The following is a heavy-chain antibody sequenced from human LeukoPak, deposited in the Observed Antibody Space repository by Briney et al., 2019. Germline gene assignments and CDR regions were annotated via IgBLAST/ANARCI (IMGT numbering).Heavy chain of an antibody. Sequence: PSETLSLTCTVSGVPIRSGRYSWHWLRQPAGEGLEWIGRVYTSGSTDYNPTLKSRVTISVDTSKNQFSQRLSSVTAADTAVYYCARRGDIWGQGTMVTVSS. D-gene: IGHD3-16*01. CDR1: GVPIRSGRYS. CDR2: VYTSGST. CDR3: ARRGDI. J-gene: IGHJ3*02. V-gene: IGHV4-61*02.